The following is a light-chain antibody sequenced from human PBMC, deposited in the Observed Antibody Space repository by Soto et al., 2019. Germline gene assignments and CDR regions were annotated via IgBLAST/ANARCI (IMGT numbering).Light chain of an antibody. V-gene: IGKV1-27*01. Sequence: DIQMTQSPSSLSASVGDRVTITCRASQGITNYLAWYQQKPGKVPKLLIYAASTLQSGVPSRFSGSGSGTDFTLTISSLQPEDVATYYCQQYNSAPVFTFGPGTKVDIK. CDR2: AAS. CDR3: QQYNSAPVFT. J-gene: IGKJ3*01. CDR1: QGITNY.